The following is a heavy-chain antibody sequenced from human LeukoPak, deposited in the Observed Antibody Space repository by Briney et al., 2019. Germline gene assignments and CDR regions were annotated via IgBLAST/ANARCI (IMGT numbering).Heavy chain of an antibody. CDR3: ARGEGHFDY. J-gene: IGHJ4*02. CDR1: GGSISSGGYS. V-gene: IGHV4-30-2*01. Sequence: PSETLSLTCAVSGGSISSGGYSWGWIRQPPGKGLEWIGYIYHSGSTYYNPSLKSRVTISVDRSKSQFSLKLSSVTVADTAVYYCARGEGHFDYWGQGTLVTVSS. CDR2: IYHSGST.